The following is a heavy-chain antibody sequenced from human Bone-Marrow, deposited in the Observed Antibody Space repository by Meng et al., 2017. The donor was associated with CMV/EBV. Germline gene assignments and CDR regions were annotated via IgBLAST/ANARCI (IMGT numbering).Heavy chain of an antibody. CDR1: GFTFDDYG. Sequence: GESLKIAGAASGFTFDDYGMSWVRQAPGKGLEWVSGINWNGGSTGYADSVKGRFTISRDNAKNSLYLQMNSLRAEDTALYYCARYSSSTAFDIWGQWTMVTVSS. V-gene: IGHV3-20*04. J-gene: IGHJ3*02. D-gene: IGHD6-13*01. CDR3: ARYSSSTAFDI. CDR2: INWNGGST.